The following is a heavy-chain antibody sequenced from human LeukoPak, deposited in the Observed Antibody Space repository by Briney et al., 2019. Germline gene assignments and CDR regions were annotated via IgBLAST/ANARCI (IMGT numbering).Heavy chain of an antibody. CDR1: GFTFSSYA. Sequence: GGSLRLSCAASGFTFSSYAMSWARQAPGKGLEWVSAVSGRGYNTYYADSVKGRFTMSRDNSKNTVFLQMNSLRAEDTAVYYCASLEQLVGNDYWGQGTLVTVSS. CDR2: VSGRGYNT. D-gene: IGHD6-13*01. J-gene: IGHJ4*02. CDR3: ASLEQLVGNDY. V-gene: IGHV3-23*01.